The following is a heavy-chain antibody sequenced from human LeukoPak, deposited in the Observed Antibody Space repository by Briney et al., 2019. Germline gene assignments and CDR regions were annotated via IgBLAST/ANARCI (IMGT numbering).Heavy chain of an antibody. J-gene: IGHJ5*02. Sequence: GGSLRLSCVDSGFTFRRYWMHWLRQTPGKGLVWVSCISGDGSVTRYADSVKGRFTISRDNTRNTLYLQMHSLRVDDMAVYYCATAGGETSRMGFDPWGQGSLVTVSS. V-gene: IGHV3-74*01. CDR2: ISGDGSVT. CDR3: ATAGGETSRMGFDP. CDR1: GFTFRRYW. D-gene: IGHD4-17*01.